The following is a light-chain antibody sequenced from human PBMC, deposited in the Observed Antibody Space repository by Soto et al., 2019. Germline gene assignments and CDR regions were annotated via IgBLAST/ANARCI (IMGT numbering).Light chain of an antibody. Sequence: EIVLTQSPATLSLSPGERATLSCRASQSVSSYLAWYQQKPGQAPRLLIYDASNRATGIPARFSGSGSGTDFTLTISSLEPEDFAVYCCQQRSNWPRTFGQGTKV. CDR1: QSVSSY. CDR3: QQRSNWPRT. V-gene: IGKV3-11*01. CDR2: DAS. J-gene: IGKJ1*01.